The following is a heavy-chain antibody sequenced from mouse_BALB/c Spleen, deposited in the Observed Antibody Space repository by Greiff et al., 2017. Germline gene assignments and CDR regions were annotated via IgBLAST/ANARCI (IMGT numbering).Heavy chain of an antibody. CDR2: FHPYNDDT. CDR3: ARRDSSGYSWFAY. J-gene: IGHJ3*01. Sequence: VQLQQSGAELVKPGASVKMSCKAFGYTFTTYPIEWMKQNHGKSLEWIGNFHPYNDDTKYNEKFKGKAKLTVEKSSSTVYLELSRLTSDDSAVYYCARRDSSGYSWFAYWGQGTLVTVSA. V-gene: IGHV1-47*01. D-gene: IGHD3-2*01. CDR1: GYTFTTYP.